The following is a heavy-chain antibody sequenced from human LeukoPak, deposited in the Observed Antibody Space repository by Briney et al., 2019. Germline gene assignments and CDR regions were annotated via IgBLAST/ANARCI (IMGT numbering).Heavy chain of an antibody. CDR1: GHFISSGYY. D-gene: IGHD2-2*01. CDR3: ARPRYCSISSCYYMDV. CDR2: INHSGST. Sequence: SETLSLTCAVSGHFISSGYYWGWIRQPPGKGLEWIGSINHSGSTYYNPSLKSRVTISVNTSKNQFSLKLRSVTAADTAMYCCARPRYCSISSCYYMDVWGNGTTVTVSS. V-gene: IGHV4-38-2*01. J-gene: IGHJ6*03.